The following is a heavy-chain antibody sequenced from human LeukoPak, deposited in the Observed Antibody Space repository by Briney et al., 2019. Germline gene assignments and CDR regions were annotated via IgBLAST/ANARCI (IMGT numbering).Heavy chain of an antibody. Sequence: GGSLRLSXAASGFTFSSYAMSWVRQAPGKGLEWVSAISGSGGSTYYADSVKGRFTISRDNSKNTLYLQMNSLRAEDTAVYYCAKFLPTHIVVANYYFDYWGQGTLVTVSS. V-gene: IGHV3-23*01. D-gene: IGHD2-21*01. CDR3: AKFLPTHIVVANYYFDY. CDR2: ISGSGGST. J-gene: IGHJ4*02. CDR1: GFTFSSYA.